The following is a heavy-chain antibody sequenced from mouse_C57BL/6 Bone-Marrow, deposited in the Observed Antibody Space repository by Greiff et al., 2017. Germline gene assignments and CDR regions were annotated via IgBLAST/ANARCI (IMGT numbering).Heavy chain of an antibody. D-gene: IGHD2-2*01. Sequence: VKLQESGPELVKPGASVKISCKASGYAFSSSWMNWVKQRPGKGLEWIGRIYPGDGDTNYNGKFKGRATLTADKSSSTAYMQLSSLTSEDSAVYFCAKAMVTKDWGQGTLVTVSA. J-gene: IGHJ3*01. CDR2: IYPGDGDT. CDR1: GYAFSSSW. V-gene: IGHV1-82*01. CDR3: AKAMVTKD.